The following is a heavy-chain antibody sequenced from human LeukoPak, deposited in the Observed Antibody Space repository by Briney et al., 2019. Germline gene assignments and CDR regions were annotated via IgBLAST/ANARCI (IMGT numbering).Heavy chain of an antibody. D-gene: IGHD7-27*01. CDR3: ARANWGPYDAFDI. Sequence: GGSLRLSCAASGFTFSSYWMSWVRQAPGKGLEWVANIKQDGSEKYYVDSVKGRFTISRDNAKNSLYLQMNSLRAEDTAVYYCARANWGPYDAFDIWGQGTMVTVSS. CDR2: IKQDGSEK. J-gene: IGHJ3*02. CDR1: GFTFSSYW. V-gene: IGHV3-7*01.